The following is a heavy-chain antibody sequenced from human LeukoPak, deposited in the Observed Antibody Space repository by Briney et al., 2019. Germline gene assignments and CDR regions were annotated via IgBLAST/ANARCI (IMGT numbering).Heavy chain of an antibody. CDR1: GGSISSYY. CDR2: IYYSGST. J-gene: IGHJ6*03. CDR3: ARGKVYYYMDV. V-gene: IGHV4-59*01. Sequence: SETLSLTCTVSGGSISSYYWSWIRQPPGKGLEWIGYIYYSGSTNYNPSLKSRVTISVDTSKNQFSLKLSSVTAADTAVYYCARGKVYYYMDVWGKGTTLTVSS.